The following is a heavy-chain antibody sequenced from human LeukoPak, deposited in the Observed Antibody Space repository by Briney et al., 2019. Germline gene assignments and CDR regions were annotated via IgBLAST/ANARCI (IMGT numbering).Heavy chain of an antibody. V-gene: IGHV3-7*03. CDR2: IKRDGSEK. CDR1: GFTFNSYW. J-gene: IGHJ4*02. CDR3: ARLGPASSGWPESFDY. D-gene: IGHD6-19*01. Sequence: GGSLRLSCAASGFTFNSYWMNWVRQDPGKGLEWVANIKRDGSEKYYVDSVKGRFTISRDNAKNSLDLQMNSLRVEDTAVYYCARLGPASSGWPESFDYWGQGTLVTVSS.